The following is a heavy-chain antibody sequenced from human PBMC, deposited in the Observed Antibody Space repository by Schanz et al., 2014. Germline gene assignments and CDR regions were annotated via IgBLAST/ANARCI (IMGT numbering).Heavy chain of an antibody. J-gene: IGHJ4*02. Sequence: QVQLLESGGGLFKPGGSLRLSCAGSGFTFADYYMTWIRQAPGKGLEWVSHISSSANTVYYADSVKGRFTISRDNAKNSLYLQMNSVRAEDSAVYYCTRGSGSRSYGWYYDSWGQGTLVTVSS. CDR1: GFTFADYY. D-gene: IGHD3-10*01. CDR2: ISSSANTV. V-gene: IGHV3-11*04. CDR3: TRGSGSRSYGWYYDS.